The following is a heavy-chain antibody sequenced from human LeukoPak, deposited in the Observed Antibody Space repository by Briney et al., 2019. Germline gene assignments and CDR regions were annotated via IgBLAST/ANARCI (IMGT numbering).Heavy chain of an antibody. D-gene: IGHD5-18*01. CDR2: ISSSGSTI. J-gene: IGHJ6*03. V-gene: IGHV3-48*03. Sequence: GGSLRLSCAASGFTFSSYEMNWVRQAPGKGLEWVSYISSSGSTIYYAGSVKGRFTISRDNAKNSLYLQMNSLRAEDTAAYYCAREEIQLWSLYYYYMDVWGKGTTVTVSS. CDR1: GFTFSSYE. CDR3: AREEIQLWSLYYYYMDV.